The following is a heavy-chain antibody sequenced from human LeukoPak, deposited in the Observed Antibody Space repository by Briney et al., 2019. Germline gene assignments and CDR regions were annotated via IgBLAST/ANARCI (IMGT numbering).Heavy chain of an antibody. Sequence: GGSLRLSCAASGFTFSNYWMNWVRQAPGKGLEWVANIKQDGSEKNYVDSVKGRFTISRDNAKNSLFLQMNSLRADDTAVYYCARGRGWLEDYWGQGTLVTVSS. D-gene: IGHD5-12*01. CDR2: IKQDGSEK. V-gene: IGHV3-7*05. CDR1: GFTFSNYW. J-gene: IGHJ4*02. CDR3: ARGRGWLEDY.